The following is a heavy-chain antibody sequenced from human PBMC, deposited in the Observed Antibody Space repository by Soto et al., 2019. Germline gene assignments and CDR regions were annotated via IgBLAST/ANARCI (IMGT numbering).Heavy chain of an antibody. CDR2: ISYDGSNK. J-gene: IGHJ4*02. CDR1: GFTFSSYG. Sequence: QVQLVESGGGVVQPGRSLRLSCAASGFTFSSYGMHWVRQATGKGLEWVAVISYDGSNKYYADSVKGRFTISIDNSKNAVYLQMNGLRSEDRAVYYCAKEVLSSRAAPRGDYWGKVTVVTVSS. D-gene: IGHD6-6*01. CDR3: AKEVLSSRAAPRGDY. V-gene: IGHV3-30*18.